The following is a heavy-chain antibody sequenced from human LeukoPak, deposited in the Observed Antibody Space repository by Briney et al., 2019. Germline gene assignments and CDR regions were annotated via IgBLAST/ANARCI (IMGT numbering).Heavy chain of an antibody. J-gene: IGHJ4*02. Sequence: ASVKVSCKASGYTFTNYAMNWVRQAPGQGLEWMGWIHPSTGNPTYAQAFTGRFVFSLDTSVSTTYLQISSLKAEGTAVYFCARAFQSLGGLSLPDYWGQGTLVTVSS. CDR1: GYTFTNYA. V-gene: IGHV7-4-1*02. CDR3: ARAFQSLGGLSLPDY. CDR2: IHPSTGNP. D-gene: IGHD3-16*02.